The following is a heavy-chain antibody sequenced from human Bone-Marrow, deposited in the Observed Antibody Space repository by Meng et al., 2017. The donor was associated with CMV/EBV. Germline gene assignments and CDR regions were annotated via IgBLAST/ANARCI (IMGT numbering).Heavy chain of an antibody. J-gene: IGHJ1*01. Sequence: SETLSLTCAVYGGSFSGYYWSWIRLPPGKGLEWIGEINHSGSTNYNPSLKILVTISVDTSQNQFSLKLSSVTAAESAVYNCVRYQAPEDNVALWGQGTMVTVSS. CDR2: INHSGST. V-gene: IGHV4-34*01. CDR1: GGSFSGYY. D-gene: IGHD1-14*01. CDR3: VRYQAPEDNVAL.